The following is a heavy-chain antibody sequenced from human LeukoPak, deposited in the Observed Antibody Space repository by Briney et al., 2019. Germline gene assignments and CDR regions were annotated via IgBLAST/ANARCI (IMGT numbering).Heavy chain of an antibody. CDR2: ISSSSSYI. V-gene: IGHV3-21*01. CDR3: ARDGAITMVRGVTFDY. Sequence: AGGSLRLSCAASGFTFSSYSMNWVRQAPGKGLGWVSSISSSSSYIYYADSVKGRFTISRDNAKNSLYLQMNSLRAEDTAVYYCARDGAITMVRGVTFDYWGQGTLVTVSS. D-gene: IGHD3-10*01. CDR1: GFTFSSYS. J-gene: IGHJ4*02.